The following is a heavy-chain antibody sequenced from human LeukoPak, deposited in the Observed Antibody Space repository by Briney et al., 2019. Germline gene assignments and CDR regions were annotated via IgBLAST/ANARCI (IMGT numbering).Heavy chain of an antibody. V-gene: IGHV3-23*01. CDR1: GFIFGSFG. Sequence: GGSLRLSCAASGFIFGSFGLSWVRQAPGKGLEWVSSISGSGSDVNYPDSVKGRFTISRDNSKNTLFLQMNSLRAEDTAIYYCAKELSAYSGSVGRPFDIWGLGTMVTVSS. D-gene: IGHD1-26*01. CDR3: AKELSAYSGSVGRPFDI. CDR2: ISGSGSDV. J-gene: IGHJ3*02.